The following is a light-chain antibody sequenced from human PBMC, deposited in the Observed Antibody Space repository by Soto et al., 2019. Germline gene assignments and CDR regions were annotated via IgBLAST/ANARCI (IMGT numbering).Light chain of an antibody. CDR3: SSYTSSSLPV. CDR1: SSDVGGYNY. CDR2: EVS. V-gene: IGLV2-14*01. Sequence: QSALTQPASVSGSPGQSITISCTGTSSDVGGYNYVSWYQQHPGKAPKLMIYEVSNRPSGVSNRFSCSKSGNTASLTISGLQAEDEADYYCSSYTSSSLPVFGGGTKVTVL. J-gene: IGLJ2*01.